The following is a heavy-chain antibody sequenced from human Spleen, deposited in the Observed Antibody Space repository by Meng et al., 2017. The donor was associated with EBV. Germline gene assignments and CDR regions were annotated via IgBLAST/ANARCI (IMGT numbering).Heavy chain of an antibody. CDR3: SKDLVGSDDD. Sequence: EVQRGDAGGAVVPPGGSLRLSCVTPGFSFSRYWMHWVRQAPGKGLEWVSRTNEDGGITTYADSVKGRFTISRDNTKNTLYLQMNSLRAEDTGVYFCSKDLVGSDDDWGQGTLVTASS. D-gene: IGHD6-25*01. J-gene: IGHJ4*02. CDR1: GFSFSRYW. CDR2: TNEDGGIT. V-gene: IGHV3-74*01.